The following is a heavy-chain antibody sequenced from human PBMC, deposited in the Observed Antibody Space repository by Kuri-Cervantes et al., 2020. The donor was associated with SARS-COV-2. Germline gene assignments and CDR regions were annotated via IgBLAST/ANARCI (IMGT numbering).Heavy chain of an antibody. Sequence: GESLKISCEGSGYSFTDYWIGWVRQMPGKGLEWMGIIYPGDSDTRYSPSFQGQVTISADRPIITAYLQWSSLKASDTAMYYCARGGSVVVVAVPFDYWGQGTLVTVAS. CDR1: GYSFTDYW. CDR3: ARGGSVVVVAVPFDY. D-gene: IGHD2-15*01. V-gene: IGHV5-51*04. CDR2: IYPGDSDT. J-gene: IGHJ4*02.